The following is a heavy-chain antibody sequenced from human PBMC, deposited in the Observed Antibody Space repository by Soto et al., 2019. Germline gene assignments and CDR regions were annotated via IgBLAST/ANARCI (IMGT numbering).Heavy chain of an antibody. J-gene: IGHJ4*02. Sequence: GGSLRLSCAASGFPFSIYSMNWVRQAPGKGLEWFSYITSDTNTIKYADSVKGRFTISRDNAKNSLYLQMNSLRDEDTAVYFCARSVEGHFDYWGQGTVVTVSS. V-gene: IGHV3-48*02. CDR1: GFPFSIYS. CDR2: ITSDTNTI. CDR3: ARSVEGHFDY. D-gene: IGHD6-19*01.